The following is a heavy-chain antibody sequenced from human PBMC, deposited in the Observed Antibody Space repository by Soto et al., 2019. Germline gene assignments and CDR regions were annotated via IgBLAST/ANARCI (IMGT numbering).Heavy chain of an antibody. CDR3: TRVSCCGVTCYYPADY. CDR1: VFTFSDHY. CDR2: SRNKPNTYTT. Sequence: EVQLVESGGGLVLPGGSLRLSCVASVFTFSDHYMDWLRQAPGKGLEWVARSRNKPNTYTTEYAASVKDRFTISRDELKNSLYLQMNSLRTEDTAVYYCTRVSCCGVTCYYPADYWGQGNLVTAYS. V-gene: IGHV3-72*01. D-gene: IGHD2-15*01. J-gene: IGHJ4*02.